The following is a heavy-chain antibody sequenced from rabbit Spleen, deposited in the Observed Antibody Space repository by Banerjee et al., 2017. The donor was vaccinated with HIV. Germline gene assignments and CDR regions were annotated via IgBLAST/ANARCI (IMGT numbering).Heavy chain of an antibody. D-gene: IGHD1-1*01. CDR1: GFSFGDRDV. CDR2: INAATGKP. V-gene: IGHV1S45*01. J-gene: IGHJ6*01. CDR3: ARDLVGVIGWNFYL. Sequence: QQQLVESGGGLVQPTGSLKLTCKASGFSFGDRDVMCWVRQAPGKGLEWIACINAATGKPVYATWAKGRFTISRTSSTTVTLRMTSLTAADRAAYFYARDLVGVIGWNFYLWGQGTLVTVS.